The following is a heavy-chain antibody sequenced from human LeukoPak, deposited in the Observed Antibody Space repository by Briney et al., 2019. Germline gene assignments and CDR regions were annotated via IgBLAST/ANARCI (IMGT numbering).Heavy chain of an antibody. V-gene: IGHV1-2*06. CDR1: GYTFTGYY. CDR2: INPNSGGT. J-gene: IGHJ4*02. CDR3: ARALLSYYDPTGAFDY. Sequence: GASVKVSCKASGYTFTGYYMHWVRQAPGQGLEWMGRINPNSGGTNYAQKFQGRVTMTRDTSISTAYMELSSLRSEDTAVYYCARALLSYYDPTGAFDYWGQGTLVTVSS. D-gene: IGHD3-22*01.